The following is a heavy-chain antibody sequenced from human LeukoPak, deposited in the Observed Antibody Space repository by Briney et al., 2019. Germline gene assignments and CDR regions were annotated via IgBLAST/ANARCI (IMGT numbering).Heavy chain of an antibody. J-gene: IGHJ3*02. D-gene: IGHD6-19*01. Sequence: ASVKVSRKASGYTFTSYYMHWVRQAPGQGLEWMGIINPSGGSTSYARKFQGRVTMTRDMSTSTVYMELSSLRSEDTAVYYCACHSSGWSREDAGGVFGAAFDIWGQGTMVTVSS. V-gene: IGHV1-46*01. CDR3: ACHSSGWSREDAGGVFGAAFDI. CDR1: GYTFTSYY. CDR2: INPSGGST.